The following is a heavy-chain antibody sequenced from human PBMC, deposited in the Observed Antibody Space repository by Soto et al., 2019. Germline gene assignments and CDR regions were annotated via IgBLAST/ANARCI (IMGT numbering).Heavy chain of an antibody. V-gene: IGHV3-74*01. D-gene: IGHD6-19*01. Sequence: GGSLSHSCAASGFTFRSYWMHWVRQAPGKGLVWVSRINSDGSSTSYADSVKGRFTISRDNAKNTLYLQMNSLRAEDTAVYYCARAGAVAGYYYYGMDVWGQGTTVTVSS. CDR3: ARAGAVAGYYYYGMDV. CDR1: GFTFRSYW. CDR2: INSDGSST. J-gene: IGHJ6*02.